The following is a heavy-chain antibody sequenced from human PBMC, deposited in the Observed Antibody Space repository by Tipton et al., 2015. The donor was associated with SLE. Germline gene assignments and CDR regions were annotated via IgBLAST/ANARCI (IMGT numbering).Heavy chain of an antibody. CDR2: INPDGGST. Sequence: QVQLVQSGAEVKKPGASVKVSCKASGYTFTGYGVHWVRQAPGQGLEWMGIINPDGGSTTYAQNFQGRLTMTRDTSTSTVYMELTSLTFEDTAVYFCARHGLRNVADHWYFDLWGRGTLVTVSS. D-gene: IGHD6-19*01. CDR1: GYTFTGYG. V-gene: IGHV1-46*01. J-gene: IGHJ2*01. CDR3: ARHGLRNVADHWYFDL.